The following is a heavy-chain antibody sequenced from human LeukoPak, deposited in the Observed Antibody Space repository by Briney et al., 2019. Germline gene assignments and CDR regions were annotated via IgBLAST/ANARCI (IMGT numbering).Heavy chain of an antibody. D-gene: IGHD2-2*01. CDR2: IYRNGAA. CDR1: GASVDSHSW. CDR3: ARERVVPAAMGYYYYYYGMDV. V-gene: IGHV4/OR15-8*01. J-gene: IGHJ6*02. Sequence: SETLSLTCAVSGASVDSHSWWSWVRQPPGKGLEWIGEIYRNGAANYKPSLKSRVTMSIDTSKNQFSLKLSSVTAADTAVYYCARERVVPAAMGYYYYYYGMDVWGQGTTVTVSS.